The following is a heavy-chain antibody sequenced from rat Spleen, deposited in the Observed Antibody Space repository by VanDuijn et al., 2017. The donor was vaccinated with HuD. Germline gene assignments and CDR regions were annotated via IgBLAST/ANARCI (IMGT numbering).Heavy chain of an antibody. CDR1: GFSLISNS. Sequence: QVQLKESGPGLVQPSQTLSLICTVSGFSLISNSVHWVRQPPGKGLEWMGRMRYNGDTSYNSALKSRLSISRDTSKNQVFLKMNSLQTDDTGTYYCTIHPRYWGQGVMVTVSS. CDR2: MRYNGDT. J-gene: IGHJ2*01. CDR3: TIHPRY. D-gene: IGHD3-1*01. V-gene: IGHV2-63*01.